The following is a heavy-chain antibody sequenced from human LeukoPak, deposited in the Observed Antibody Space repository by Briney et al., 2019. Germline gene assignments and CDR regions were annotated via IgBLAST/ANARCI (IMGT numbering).Heavy chain of an antibody. V-gene: IGHV3-30*18. D-gene: IGHD6-19*01. Sequence: PGRSLRLSCAASGFTFSSYGMHWVRQAPGKGLEWVAVISYDGSNKYYADSVKGRFTISGDNSKNTLYLQMNSLRAEDTAVYYCAKDLGGWYDYWGQGTLVTVSS. CDR3: AKDLGGWYDY. CDR1: GFTFSSYG. J-gene: IGHJ4*02. CDR2: ISYDGSNK.